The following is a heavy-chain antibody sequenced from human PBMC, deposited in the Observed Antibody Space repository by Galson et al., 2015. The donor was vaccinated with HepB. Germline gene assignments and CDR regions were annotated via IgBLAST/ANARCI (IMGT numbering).Heavy chain of an antibody. V-gene: IGHV5-51*03. D-gene: IGHD5-18*01. J-gene: IGHJ4*02. Sequence: QSGAEVKKPGESLKISCKGSGYSFTSYWIGWGRQMPGKGLEWMGIIYPGDSDTRYSPSFQGQVTISADKSISTAYLQWSSLKASDTAMYYCARGGYSYGYWWRTDFDYWGQGTLVTVSS. CDR1: GYSFTSYW. CDR3: ARGGYSYGYWWRTDFDY. CDR2: IYPGDSDT.